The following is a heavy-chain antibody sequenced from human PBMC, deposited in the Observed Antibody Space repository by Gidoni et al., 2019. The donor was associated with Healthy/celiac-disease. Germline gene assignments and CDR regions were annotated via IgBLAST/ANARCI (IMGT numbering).Heavy chain of an antibody. CDR3: ARGIRSGWYTHNWFDP. CDR1: GGSFSGYY. D-gene: IGHD6-19*01. CDR2: INHSGST. J-gene: IGHJ5*02. Sequence: QVQLQQWGAGLLKPSETLSLTCAVYGGSFSGYYWSWIRQPPGKGLEWIVEINHSGSTNYNPALKSRVTISVDTSKNQFSLKLSSVTAADTAVYYCARGIRSGWYTHNWFDPWGQGTLVTVSS. V-gene: IGHV4-34*01.